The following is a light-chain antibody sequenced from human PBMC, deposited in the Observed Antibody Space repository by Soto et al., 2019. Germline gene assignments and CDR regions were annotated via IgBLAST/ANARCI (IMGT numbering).Light chain of an antibody. Sequence: ELVVTQSPATLSVSPGAPASPSGRASQSAGNFLAWYQQKPGQAPRLLIYGASNRATGIPARFSGSGSGTDSTLTISSLEPEDFAVYYCQQHFNGPITFGQGTRLEIK. CDR3: QQHFNGPIT. V-gene: IGKV3-11*01. CDR1: QSAGNF. CDR2: GAS. J-gene: IGKJ5*01.